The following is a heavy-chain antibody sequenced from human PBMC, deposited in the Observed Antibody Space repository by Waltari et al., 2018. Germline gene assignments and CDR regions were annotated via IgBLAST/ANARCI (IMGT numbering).Heavy chain of an antibody. J-gene: IGHJ4*02. CDR1: GFTFSSYA. CDR2: ISGSGGST. D-gene: IGHD6-6*01. V-gene: IGHV3-23*01. CDR3: AKDPMAARPYYFDY. Sequence: EVQLLESGGGLVQPGGSLRLSCAASGFTFSSYAMSWVRQAPGKGLEWVSAISGSGGSTYYADAGKGRFTLSRDNSKNTLYLQMNSLRAEDTAVYYCAKDPMAARPYYFDYWGQGTLVTVSS.